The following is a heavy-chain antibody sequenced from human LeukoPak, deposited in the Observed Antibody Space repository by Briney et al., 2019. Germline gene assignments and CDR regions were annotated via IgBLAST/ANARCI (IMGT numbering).Heavy chain of an antibody. J-gene: IGHJ4*02. V-gene: IGHV1-2*02. CDR1: GYTFTGYY. D-gene: IGHD3-22*01. CDR3: ARMYYDSSGYYYGY. CDR2: INPNSGGT. Sequence: ASVKVSCKASGYTFTGYYMHWVRQAPGQGLEWMGWINPNSGGTNYAQKFQGRVTMTRDTSISTAYMELSRLRSDDTAVYYCARMYYDSSGYYYGYCRQGTLVTVSS.